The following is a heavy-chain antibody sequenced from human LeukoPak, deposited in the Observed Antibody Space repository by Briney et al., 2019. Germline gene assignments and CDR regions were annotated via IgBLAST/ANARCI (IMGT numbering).Heavy chain of an antibody. CDR2: IYYSGST. CDR3: ARGEYSYANYWYFDL. V-gene: IGHV4-59*01. J-gene: IGHJ2*01. Sequence: SETLSLTCTVSGGSISSYYRSWIRQPPGKGLEWIGYIYYSGSTNYNPSLKSRVTISVDTSKNQFSLKLSSVTAADTAVYYCARGEYSYANYWYFDLWGRGTLVTVSS. CDR1: GGSISSYY. D-gene: IGHD5-18*01.